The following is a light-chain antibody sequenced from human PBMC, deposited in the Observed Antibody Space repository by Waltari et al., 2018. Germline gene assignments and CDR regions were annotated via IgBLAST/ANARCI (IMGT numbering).Light chain of an antibody. J-gene: IGKJ2*01. CDR1: QDISIY. Sequence: DIQMTQSPSSLSASIGDRVTITCQASQDISIYVNWYQQKPGNAPRLLIYDASTLESGVPSRFTGSGSGTDFTFTINSLQPEDIATYYCLQYDNIPPYTFGQGTKLEIK. V-gene: IGKV1-33*01. CDR3: LQYDNIPPYT. CDR2: DAS.